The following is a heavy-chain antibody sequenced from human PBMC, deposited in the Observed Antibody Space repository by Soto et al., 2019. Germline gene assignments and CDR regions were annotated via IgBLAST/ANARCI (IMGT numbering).Heavy chain of an antibody. CDR3: ARVADPYYYDSSGYYYVY. J-gene: IGHJ4*02. V-gene: IGHV1-69*12. CDR2: IIPIFGTA. D-gene: IGHD3-22*01. CDR1: GGTFSSYA. Sequence: QVQLVQSGAEVKKPGSSVKVSCKASGGTFSSYAISWVRQAPGQGLEWMGGIIPIFGTANYAQKFQGRVTITADESTSTAYMELSSLRSEDTAVYYCARVADPYYYDSSGYYYVYWGQGTLVTVSS.